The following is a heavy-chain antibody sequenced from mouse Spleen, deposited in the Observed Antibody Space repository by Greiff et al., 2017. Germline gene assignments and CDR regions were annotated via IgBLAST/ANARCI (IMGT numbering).Heavy chain of an antibody. Sequence: QVQLKQSGAELVKPGASVKLSCKASGYTFTSYYMYWVKQRPGQGLEWIGEINPSNGGTNFNEKFKSKATLTVDKSSSTAYMQLSSLTSEDSAVYYCTREDGYSAWFAYWGQGTLVTVSA. J-gene: IGHJ3*01. CDR3: TREDGYSAWFAY. V-gene: IGHV1S81*02. D-gene: IGHD2-3*01. CDR1: GYTFTSYY. CDR2: INPSNGGT.